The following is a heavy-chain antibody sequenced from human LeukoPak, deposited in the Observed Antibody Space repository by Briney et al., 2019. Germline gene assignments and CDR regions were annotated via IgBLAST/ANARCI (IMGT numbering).Heavy chain of an antibody. Sequence: SETLSLTCTVSGGSISSSSYYWGWIRQPPGKGLEWIGSIYYSGSTYYNPSLKSRVTISVDTSKNQFSLKLSSVTAADTAVYYCARETGVVPAARKNWFDPWGQGTLVTVSS. CDR2: IYYSGST. J-gene: IGHJ5*02. V-gene: IGHV4-39*07. D-gene: IGHD2-2*01. CDR1: GGSISSSSYY. CDR3: ARETGVVPAARKNWFDP.